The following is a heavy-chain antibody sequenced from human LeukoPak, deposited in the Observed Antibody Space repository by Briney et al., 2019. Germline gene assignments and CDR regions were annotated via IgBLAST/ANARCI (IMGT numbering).Heavy chain of an antibody. CDR2: IKQDGSEK. J-gene: IGHJ4*02. D-gene: IGHD3-22*01. V-gene: IGHV3-7*01. Sequence: PGGSLRLSCAASGFTFSNYWMGWVRQAPGKGLEWVANIKQDGSEKYYVDSVKGRFTISRDNAKNSLYLQMNSLRAEDTAVYYCARALTYYYDSSGYSHWGQGTLVTVSS. CDR1: GFTFSNYW. CDR3: ARALTYYYDSSGYSH.